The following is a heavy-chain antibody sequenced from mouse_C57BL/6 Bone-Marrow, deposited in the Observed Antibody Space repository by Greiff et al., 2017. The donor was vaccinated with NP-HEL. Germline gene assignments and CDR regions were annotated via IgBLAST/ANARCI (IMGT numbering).Heavy chain of an antibody. J-gene: IGHJ4*01. CDR2: IRSKSNNYAT. V-gene: IGHV10-1*01. D-gene: IGHD2-2*01. CDR1: GFSFNTYA. CDR3: VSLYYGYDESAMDY. Sequence: EVKLVESGGGLVQPKGSLKLSCAASGFSFNTYAMNWVRQAPGKGLEWVARIRSKSNNYATYYADSVKDRFTISRDDSESMLYLQMNNLKTEDTAMYYCVSLYYGYDESAMDYWGQGTSVTVSS.